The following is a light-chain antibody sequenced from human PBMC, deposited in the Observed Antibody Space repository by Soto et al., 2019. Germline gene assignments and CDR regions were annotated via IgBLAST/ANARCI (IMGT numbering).Light chain of an antibody. CDR1: SNDVGGYNY. Sequence: QPALTQPASVSGSPGQSITISCTGTSNDVGGYNYVSWYQQYPGKAPKLMIYDVSNRPSGVSNRFSGSKSGNTASLTISGLQAEDEADYYCSSYTSSSYTSSSTLYVFGTGTKLTVL. CDR3: SSYTSSSYTSSSTLYV. V-gene: IGLV2-14*01. CDR2: DVS. J-gene: IGLJ1*01.